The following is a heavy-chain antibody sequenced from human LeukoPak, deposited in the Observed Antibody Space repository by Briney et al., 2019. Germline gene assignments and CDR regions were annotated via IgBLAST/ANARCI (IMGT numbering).Heavy chain of an antibody. CDR3: ARDLGYYGSVFDY. D-gene: IGHD3-10*01. CDR2: INPNSGGT. CDR1: GYTFTDYY. Sequence: ASVKVSCKASGYTFTDYYMHWVRQAPGQGLEWMGWINPNSGGTNYAQKFQGRFTMTRDTSISTAYLELSRLRSDDTAVYYCARDLGYYGSVFDYWGQGTLVTVSS. V-gene: IGHV1-2*02. J-gene: IGHJ4*02.